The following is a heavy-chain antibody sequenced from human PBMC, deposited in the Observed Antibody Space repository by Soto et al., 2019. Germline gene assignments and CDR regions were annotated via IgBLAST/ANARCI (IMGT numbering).Heavy chain of an antibody. D-gene: IGHD1-20*01. CDR1: GFTFKNYA. CDR3: AKYRRYNWNPFPVCFDS. Sequence: EVQLLESGGGLVQPGGSLRLSCEASGFTFKNYAMSWVRQGPGKGLEWVSGIRDSVGSTYYADSVKGRFTISRDNSKDTLYLQMNSLRADDTAVYYCAKYRRYNWNPFPVCFDSWGQGTRVPVSS. V-gene: IGHV3-23*01. J-gene: IGHJ5*01. CDR2: IRDSVGST.